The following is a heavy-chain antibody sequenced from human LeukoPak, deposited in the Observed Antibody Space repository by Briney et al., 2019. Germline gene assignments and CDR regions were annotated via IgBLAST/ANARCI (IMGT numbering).Heavy chain of an antibody. J-gene: IGHJ4*02. CDR1: GYTFTSYG. CDR2: ISAYNGNT. CDR3: ARVGTIAAFPMPGY. D-gene: IGHD6-13*01. Sequence: ASVKVSCKASGYTFTSYGISWVRQAPGQGLEWMGWISAYNGNTNYVQKLQGRVTMTTDTSTSTAYMELRSLRSDDTAVYYCARVGTIAAFPMPGYWGQGTLVTVSS. V-gene: IGHV1-18*01.